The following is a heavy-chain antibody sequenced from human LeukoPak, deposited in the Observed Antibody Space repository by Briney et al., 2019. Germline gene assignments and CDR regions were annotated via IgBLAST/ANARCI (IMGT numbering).Heavy chain of an antibody. D-gene: IGHD4-17*01. J-gene: IGHJ3*02. V-gene: IGHV4-38-2*02. Sequence: SETLSLTCTVSGYSISSNYYWGWIRQPPGKGLEWIGEINHSGSTNYNPSLKSRVTISVDTSKNQFSLKLSSVTAADTAVYYCARRNYGDSDDTFDIWGQGTMVTVSS. CDR2: INHSGST. CDR1: GYSISSNYY. CDR3: ARRNYGDSDDTFDI.